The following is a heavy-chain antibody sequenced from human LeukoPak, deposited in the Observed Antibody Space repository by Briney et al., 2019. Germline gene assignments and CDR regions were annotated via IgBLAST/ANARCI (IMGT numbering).Heavy chain of an antibody. J-gene: IGHJ4*02. CDR1: GGSFSSSSHY. CDR2: IYYSGSS. CDR3: ARHGSGSGRYYYFDY. V-gene: IGHV4-39*01. Sequence: PSETLSLTCTVSGGSFSSSSHYWGWIRQSPGQGLEWIGTIYYSGSSYYNPSLKSRVTISVDTSKDQFSLKLSAVTAADTAVYYCARHGSGSGRYYYFDYWGQGTLVTVSS. D-gene: IGHD3-10*01.